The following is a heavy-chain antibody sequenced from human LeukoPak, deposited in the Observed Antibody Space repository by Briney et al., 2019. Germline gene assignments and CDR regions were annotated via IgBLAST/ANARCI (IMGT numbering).Heavy chain of an antibody. D-gene: IGHD1-14*01. CDR2: ISNSDDST. V-gene: IGHV3-23*01. CDR1: GFPFSSYA. Sequence: GGSLRLSCAASGFPFSSYAMSWVRQVPGKGLEWVSTISNSDDSTYYADSVKGRFTISRDNSENTLFLRMNSLRAEDTAVYYCAKATGYLLWGQGTLVIVSS. J-gene: IGHJ4*02. CDR3: AKATGYLL.